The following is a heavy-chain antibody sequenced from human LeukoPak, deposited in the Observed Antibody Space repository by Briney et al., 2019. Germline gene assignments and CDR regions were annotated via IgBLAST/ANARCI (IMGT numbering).Heavy chain of an antibody. Sequence: SETLSLTCTVSGGSISSYYWSWIRQPPGKGLERIGYIYYSGNTNYNPSLKSRVTMSVDTSKNQFSLKLSSVTAADTAVYYCARGLGYCSSTTCYPWFGPWGQGTLVTVSS. V-gene: IGHV4-59*01. D-gene: IGHD2-2*01. CDR3: ARGLGYCSSTTCYPWFGP. CDR1: GGSISSYY. J-gene: IGHJ5*02. CDR2: IYYSGNT.